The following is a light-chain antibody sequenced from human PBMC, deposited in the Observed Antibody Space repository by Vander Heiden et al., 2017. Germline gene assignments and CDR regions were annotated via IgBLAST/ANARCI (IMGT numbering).Light chain of an antibody. V-gene: IGLV3-27*01. CDR2: KDR. CDR3: DAAADNNLV. J-gene: IGLJ3*02. CDR1: VLAKKY. Sequence: SSELTQPSSVSVSPGQTARLTCSGDVLAKKYARWFQQKPGQALVLVIYKDRERPSEIPERFSGSSSGTTVTLTIRGAQVEDEDDYYCDAAADNNLVFGGGTKLTVL.